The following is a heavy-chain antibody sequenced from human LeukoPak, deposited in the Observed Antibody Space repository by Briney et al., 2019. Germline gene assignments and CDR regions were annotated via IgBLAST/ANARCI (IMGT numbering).Heavy chain of an antibody. J-gene: IGHJ5*02. D-gene: IGHD5-12*01. CDR3: ARDQSGYLSGFDP. V-gene: IGHV4-4*07. CDR1: GGSISSYY. CDR2: IYASGST. Sequence: SETLSLTCTVSGGSISSYYWSWIRQPAGKGLEWIGRIYASGSTHYNPSLKSRVTMSVDTSKKQFSLNLSSVTAADTAVYYCARDQSGYLSGFDPWGQGTLVTVSS.